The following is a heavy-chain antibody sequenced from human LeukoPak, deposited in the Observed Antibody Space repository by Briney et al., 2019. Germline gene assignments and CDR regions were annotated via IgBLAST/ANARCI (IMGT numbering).Heavy chain of an antibody. Sequence: SETLSLTCTVSGGSISTSSYYWGWVRQPPGKGLEWIGNIFYSGSTYYSPSLKSRVTISLDTSRNQFSLKLNSVTAADTAVYYCARDWSYCSSTSCYYYYYYMDVWGKGTTVTVSS. D-gene: IGHD2-2*01. CDR3: ARDWSYCSSTSCYYYYYYMDV. J-gene: IGHJ6*03. CDR1: GGSISTSSYY. V-gene: IGHV4-39*07. CDR2: IFYSGST.